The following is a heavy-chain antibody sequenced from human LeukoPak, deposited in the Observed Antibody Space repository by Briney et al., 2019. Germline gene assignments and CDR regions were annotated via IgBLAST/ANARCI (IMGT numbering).Heavy chain of an antibody. J-gene: IGHJ4*02. D-gene: IGHD4-17*01. CDR2: ISGSGGST. V-gene: IGHV3-23*01. CDR3: AKSMRGATVTTYPF. CDR1: GFTFSSYA. Sequence: EGSLRLSCAASGFTFSSYAMSWVRQAPGKGPEWVSAISGSGGSTYYADSVKGRFTISRDNSKNTLYLQMNSLRAEDTAVYYCAKSMRGATVTTYPFWGQGTLVTVSS.